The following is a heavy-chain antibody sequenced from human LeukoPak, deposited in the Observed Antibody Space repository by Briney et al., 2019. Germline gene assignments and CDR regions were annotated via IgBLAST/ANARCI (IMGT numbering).Heavy chain of an antibody. CDR3: ARLHYGGNYGYYYYYMDV. D-gene: IGHD4-23*01. J-gene: IGHJ6*03. CDR1: GGSISSSSYY. V-gene: IGHV4-39*01. CDR2: IYYTGST. Sequence: SETLSLTCTVSGGSISSSSYYWGWIRRPPGKGLEWIGSIYYTGSTYYNPSLKSRVTISVDTSKNQFSLKLSSVTAADTAVYYCARLHYGGNYGYYYYYMDVWGKGTTVTVSS.